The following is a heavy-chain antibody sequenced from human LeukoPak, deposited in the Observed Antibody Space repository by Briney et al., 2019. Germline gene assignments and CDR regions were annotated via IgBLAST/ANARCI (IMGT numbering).Heavy chain of an antibody. Sequence: GASVKVSCKASGYTFTGYYMHWVRQAPGQGLEWMGWINPNSGGTNYAQKFQGRVTMTRDTSISTAYMELSRLRSDDTAVYYCASSYGSSWTNWFDPWGQGTLVTVSS. CDR3: ASSYGSSWTNWFDP. D-gene: IGHD6-13*01. J-gene: IGHJ5*02. V-gene: IGHV1-2*02. CDR2: INPNSGGT. CDR1: GYTFTGYY.